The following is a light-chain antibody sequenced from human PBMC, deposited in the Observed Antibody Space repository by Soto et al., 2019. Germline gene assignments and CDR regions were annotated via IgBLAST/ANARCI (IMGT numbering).Light chain of an antibody. J-gene: IGKJ2*01. CDR1: QSISNY. CDR2: AAS. CDR3: QQSSSTPPYT. V-gene: IGKV1-39*01. Sequence: DIQMTQSPSSLSASAGDRVTITCRASQSISNYLNWYQQKPGKAPKLLIYAASSLQSGVPSRFSGSGSGTDFTLTISSLQPEDFATYYCQQSSSTPPYTFGQGTKLEIK.